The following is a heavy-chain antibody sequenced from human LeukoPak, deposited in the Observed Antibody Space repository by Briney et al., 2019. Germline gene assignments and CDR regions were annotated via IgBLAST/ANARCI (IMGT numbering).Heavy chain of an antibody. CDR3: AKNHLWFGEVGYYYYMDV. Sequence: GGSLRLSCAASGFTFSSYGMSWVRQAPGKGLGWVSAISGSGGSTYYADSVKGRFTISRDNSKNTLYLQMNSLRAEDTAVYYCAKNHLWFGEVGYYYYMDVWGKGTTVTISS. CDR2: ISGSGGST. D-gene: IGHD3-10*01. CDR1: GFTFSSYG. V-gene: IGHV3-23*01. J-gene: IGHJ6*03.